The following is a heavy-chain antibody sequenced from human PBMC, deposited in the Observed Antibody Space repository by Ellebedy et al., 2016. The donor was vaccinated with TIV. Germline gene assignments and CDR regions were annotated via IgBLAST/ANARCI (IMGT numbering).Heavy chain of an antibody. J-gene: IGHJ6*02. CDR3: ALKGDIKYLLVDYYYGMDV. CDR2: INPNSGGT. CDR1: GYTFTGYY. D-gene: IGHD2-15*01. V-gene: IGHV1-2*02. Sequence: ASVKVSXXASGYTFTGYYMHWVRQAPGQGLEWMGWINPNSGGTNYAQKFQGRVTMTRDTSISTAYMELSSLRSEDTAVYYCALKGDIKYLLVDYYYGMDVWGQGTTVTVSS.